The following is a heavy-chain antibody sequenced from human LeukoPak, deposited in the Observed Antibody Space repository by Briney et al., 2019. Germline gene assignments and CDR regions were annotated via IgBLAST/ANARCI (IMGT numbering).Heavy chain of an antibody. V-gene: IGHV3-23*01. CDR1: GFTFSSYG. CDR3: AKDFGGAGSYQSYFDY. CDR2: ISGSGGST. D-gene: IGHD3-10*01. Sequence: GGSLRLSCAASGFTFSSYGMSWVRQAPGKGLEWVSAISGSGGSTYYADSVKGRFTISRDNSKNTLYLQMNSLRAEDTAVYYCAKDFGGAGSYQSYFDYWGQGTLVTVSS. J-gene: IGHJ4*02.